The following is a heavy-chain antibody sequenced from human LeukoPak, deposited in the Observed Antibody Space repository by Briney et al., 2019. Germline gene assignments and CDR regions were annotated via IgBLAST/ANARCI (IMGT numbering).Heavy chain of an antibody. CDR2: IWYDGSNK. CDR3: EREGPGDSSGYYLFDY. CDR1: GFTFSSYG. Sequence: GGSLRLSCAASGFTFSSYGMHWVRQAPGKGLEWVAVIWYDGSNKYYADSVKGRFTISRDNSKNTLYLQMNSLRAEDTAVYYCEREGPGDSSGYYLFDYWGQGTLVTVSS. V-gene: IGHV3-33*01. J-gene: IGHJ4*02. D-gene: IGHD3-22*01.